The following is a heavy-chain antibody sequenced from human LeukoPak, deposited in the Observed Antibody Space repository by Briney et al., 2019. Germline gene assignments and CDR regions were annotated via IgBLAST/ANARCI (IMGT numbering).Heavy chain of an antibody. CDR1: GFTFDDYA. Sequence: GGSLRLSCAASGFTFDDYAMHWVRQAPGKGLEWVSRISWNSGDIGYTDSVKGRFTISRDNAKNCLYLQMKSLRVEDTALYYCTKGWELISAFDYWGQGTLVTVSS. CDR2: ISWNSGDI. CDR3: TKGWELISAFDY. V-gene: IGHV3-9*01. D-gene: IGHD1-26*01. J-gene: IGHJ4*02.